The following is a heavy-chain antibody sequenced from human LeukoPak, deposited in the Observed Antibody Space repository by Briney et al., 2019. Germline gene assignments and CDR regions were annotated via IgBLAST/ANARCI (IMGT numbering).Heavy chain of an antibody. CDR3: ARGGPAGNWFDP. CDR2: INSDGSST. V-gene: IGHV3-74*01. CDR1: GFTFSSYW. J-gene: IGHJ5*02. Sequence: GGSLRLSCAASGFTFSSYWMHWVRQAPGKGRVRVSRINSDGSSTSYADSVKGRFTISRDNAKNTLYLQMNSLRAEDTAVYSCARGGPAGNWFDPWGQGTLVTVSS.